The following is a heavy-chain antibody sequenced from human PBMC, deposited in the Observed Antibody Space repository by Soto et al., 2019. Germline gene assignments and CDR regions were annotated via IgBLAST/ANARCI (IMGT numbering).Heavy chain of an antibody. V-gene: IGHV4-31*03. J-gene: IGHJ6*04. CDR2: IYYLGST. CDR3: ERVSEYERSPIPSLFV. D-gene: IGHD3-22*01. CDR1: AGSISNGGTY. Sequence: PSETLSLTCSVSAGSISNGGTYWSWIRQHPGMGLEWIGYIYYLGSTYYHPSLKGRVTISLDTSKNQFSLKLSSVTAADTAVYICERVSEYERSPIPSLFVGGKGTTVPAPQ.